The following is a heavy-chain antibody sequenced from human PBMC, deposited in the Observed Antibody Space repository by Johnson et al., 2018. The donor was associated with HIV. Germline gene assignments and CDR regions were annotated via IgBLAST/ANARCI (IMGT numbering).Heavy chain of an antibody. CDR3: ARDGPRRDAYDI. Sequence: VQLVESGGGLVQPGGSLRLSCAASGFTFSSYAMSWVRQAPGKGLEWVSYISSSGSTIYYADSVKGRFTISRENAKNSLYLQINGLRAEDMAVYYCARDGPRRDAYDIWGQGTMVTVSS. J-gene: IGHJ3*02. CDR2: ISSSGSTI. CDR1: GFTFSSYA. V-gene: IGHV3-48*01.